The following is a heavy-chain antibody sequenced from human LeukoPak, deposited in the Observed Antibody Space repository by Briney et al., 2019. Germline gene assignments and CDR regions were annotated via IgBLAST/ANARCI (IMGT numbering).Heavy chain of an antibody. V-gene: IGHV3-23*01. J-gene: IGHJ4*02. CDR3: AKHFCTGLDCSLFDS. CDR2: IRSAVETT. CDR1: GFTMSHYG. Sequence: GGSLRLSCAASGFTMSHYGVSWVRQAPGKGPEWISGIRSAVETTHYADSVKGRFIISRDNSKNALSLQLNSLRPEDTALYYCAKHFCTGLDCSLFDSWGQGTLVTVSS. D-gene: IGHD3/OR15-3a*01.